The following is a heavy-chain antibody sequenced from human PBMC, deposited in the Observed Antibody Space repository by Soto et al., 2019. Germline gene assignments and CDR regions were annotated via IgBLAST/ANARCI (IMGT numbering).Heavy chain of an antibody. Sequence: GGSLRLSCAASGFTFSNAWMNWVRQAPGKGLEWVGRIKSKTDGGTTDYAAPVKGRFTISRDDSKNTLYLQMNSLKTEDTAVYYCTTQISSSWYFPLDYWGQGTLVTVSS. J-gene: IGHJ4*02. D-gene: IGHD6-13*01. CDR3: TTQISSSWYFPLDY. CDR1: GFTFSNAW. V-gene: IGHV3-15*07. CDR2: IKSKTDGGTT.